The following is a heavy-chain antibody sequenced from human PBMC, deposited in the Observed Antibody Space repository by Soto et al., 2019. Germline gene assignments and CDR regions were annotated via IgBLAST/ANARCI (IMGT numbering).Heavy chain of an antibody. Sequence: PGGSLRLSCAASGFTFDDYAMHWVRQAPGKGLEWVSGISWNSGSIGYADSVKGRFTISRDNTKNSLYLQMNSLRAEDTALYYCAKDIAPLRDGYNNFDYWGQGTQVTVSS. CDR2: ISWNSGSI. D-gene: IGHD5-12*01. J-gene: IGHJ4*02. CDR1: GFTFDDYA. V-gene: IGHV3-9*01. CDR3: AKDIAPLRDGYNNFDY.